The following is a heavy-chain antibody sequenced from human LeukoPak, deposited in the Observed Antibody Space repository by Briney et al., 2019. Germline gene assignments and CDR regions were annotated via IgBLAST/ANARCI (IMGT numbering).Heavy chain of an antibody. CDR3: AKDRGIAAAGIFDY. CDR1: GFTFNSYA. J-gene: IGHJ4*02. D-gene: IGHD6-13*01. V-gene: IGHV3-30*18. CDR2: ISYDGSNK. Sequence: PGGSLRLSCAASGFTFNSYAMSWVRQAPGKGLEWVAVISYDGSNKYYADSVKGRFTISRDNSKNTLYLQMNSLRAEDTAVYYCAKDRGIAAAGIFDYWGQGTLVTVSS.